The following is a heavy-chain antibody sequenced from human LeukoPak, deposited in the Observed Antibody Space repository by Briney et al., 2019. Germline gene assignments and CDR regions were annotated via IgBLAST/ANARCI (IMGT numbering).Heavy chain of an antibody. J-gene: IGHJ4*02. CDR3: AKDRRRYDYVWGSYRRYYFDY. Sequence: PGGSLRLSCAASGFTFDDYAMHWVRQAPGKGLEWVSGISWNSGSIGYADSVKGRFTISRDNAKNSLYLQMNSLRAEDTAVYYCAKDRRRYDYVWGSYRRYYFDYWGQGTLVTVSS. V-gene: IGHV3-9*01. CDR1: GFTFDDYA. D-gene: IGHD3-16*02. CDR2: ISWNSGSI.